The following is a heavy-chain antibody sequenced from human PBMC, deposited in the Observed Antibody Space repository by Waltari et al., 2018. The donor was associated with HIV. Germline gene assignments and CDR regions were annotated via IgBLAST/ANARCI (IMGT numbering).Heavy chain of an antibody. CDR2: IHHNRRVT. CDR1: GYTFTGSY. Sequence: QVQLVQSGAEVKKHGASVKVSCKASGYTFTGSYMHWVRQAPGQGTEWMGWIHHNRRVTNYAQKFQDMVTMTRYTSISTAYMELSSLRSDDTAVYYCARETVAAGTAADYWGQGTLVTVSS. D-gene: IGHD6-13*01. V-gene: IGHV1-2*02. J-gene: IGHJ4*02. CDR3: ARETVAAGTAADY.